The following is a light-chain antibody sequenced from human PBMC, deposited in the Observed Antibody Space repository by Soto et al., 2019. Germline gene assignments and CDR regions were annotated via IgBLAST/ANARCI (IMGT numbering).Light chain of an antibody. CDR3: SSYTSSSTYV. V-gene: IGLV2-14*01. CDR2: EVS. J-gene: IGLJ1*01. CDR1: SSDVGTYNY. Sequence: VLTQPASVSGSPGQSITISCTGTSSDVGTYNYVSWYQLHPGKAPKLMVYEVSNRPSGVSNRFSGSKSGNTASLTISGLQAEDEADYHCSSYTSSSTYVFGTGTKVTVL.